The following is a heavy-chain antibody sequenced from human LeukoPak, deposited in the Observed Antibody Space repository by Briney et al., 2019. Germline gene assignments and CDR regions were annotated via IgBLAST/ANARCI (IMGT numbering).Heavy chain of an antibody. V-gene: IGHV3-9*03. Sequence: GRSLRLSCAASGFTFDDYAMHWVRQAPGKGLEWVSGLSWNSGSIGYADSVKGRFTISRDNAKNSLYLQMNSLRAEDMALYYCAKESHDYGGKLSGAFDIWGQGTMVTVSS. J-gene: IGHJ3*02. D-gene: IGHD4-23*01. CDR3: AKESHDYGGKLSGAFDI. CDR2: LSWNSGSI. CDR1: GFTFDDYA.